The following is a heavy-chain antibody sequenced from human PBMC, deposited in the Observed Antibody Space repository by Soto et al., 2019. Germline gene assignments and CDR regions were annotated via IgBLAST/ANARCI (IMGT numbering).Heavy chain of an antibody. CDR2: TYYRSKWYN. V-gene: IGHV6-1*01. CDR3: ARDLRTGINDAFDI. CDR1: GDSVSSNSAA. J-gene: IGHJ3*02. Sequence: SQTLSLTCAISGDSVSSNSAAWNWIRQSPSRGLEWLGRTYYRSKWYNDYAVSVKSRITINPATSKNQFSLQLNSVTPEDTALYYCARDLRTGINDAFDIWGQGTMVTVSS. D-gene: IGHD1-20*01.